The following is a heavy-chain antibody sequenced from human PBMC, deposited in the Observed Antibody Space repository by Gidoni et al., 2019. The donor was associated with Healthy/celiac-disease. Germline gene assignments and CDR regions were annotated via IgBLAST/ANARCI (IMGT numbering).Heavy chain of an antibody. CDR2: ISSNGGST. CDR1: GFTFSSYA. V-gene: IGHV3-64D*09. Sequence: EVQLVESGGGLVQPGGSLRLSCSASGFTFSSYAMHWVRQAPGKGLEYVSAISSNGGSTYYADSVKGRFTISRDNSKNTLYLQMSSLRAENTAVYYCVKDGGQQLVRPGFYYWGQGTLVTVSS. D-gene: IGHD6-13*01. J-gene: IGHJ4*02. CDR3: VKDGGQQLVRPGFYY.